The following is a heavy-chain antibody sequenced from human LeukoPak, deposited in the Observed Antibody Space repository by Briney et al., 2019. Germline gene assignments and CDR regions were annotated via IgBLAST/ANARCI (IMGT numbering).Heavy chain of an antibody. CDR3: VRDGGCTAGSCSQYFQH. CDR1: GFTFRRYE. Sequence: GGSLRLSCVASGFTFRRYEMYWVRQPPGKELEWVAYISTSGSPTIYAASVKGRFTMSRDNAKNSLYLEMNSLRAEDTAVYYCVRDGGCTAGSCSQYFQHWGQGTLVTVSP. D-gene: IGHD2-15*01. J-gene: IGHJ1*01. CDR2: ISTSGSPT. V-gene: IGHV3-48*03.